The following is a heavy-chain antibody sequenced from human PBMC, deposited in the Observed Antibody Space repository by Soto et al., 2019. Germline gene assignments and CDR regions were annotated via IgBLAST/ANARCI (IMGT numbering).Heavy chain of an antibody. CDR1: GFTFASYA. D-gene: IGHD6-25*01. CDR3: AKDSAIPCLSAASACLDS. Sequence: GGSLRLSCAASGFTFASYAMAWVRQAPGKGVEWVSGIDAGGGRTYYADSVKGRFTISRDNSRNTLFLQMDNLRGEDTAIYYCAKDSAIPCLSAASACLDSWGQGTLVTVSS. J-gene: IGHJ4*02. V-gene: IGHV3-23*01. CDR2: IDAGGGRT.